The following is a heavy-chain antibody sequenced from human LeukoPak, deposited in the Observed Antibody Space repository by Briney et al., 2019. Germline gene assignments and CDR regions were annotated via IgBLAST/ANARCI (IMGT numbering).Heavy chain of an antibody. CDR2: ISSSGSTI. J-gene: IGHJ4*02. D-gene: IGHD2-15*01. V-gene: IGHV3-48*03. CDR3: AREDCSGGSCHFDY. Sequence: PGGSLRLSCAASGFTFSSYEMSWVRQAPGKGLEWVSYISSSGSTIYYADSVKGRFTISRDNAKNSLYLQMNSLRAEDTAVYYCAREDCSGGSCHFDYWGQGTLVTVSS. CDR1: GFTFSSYE.